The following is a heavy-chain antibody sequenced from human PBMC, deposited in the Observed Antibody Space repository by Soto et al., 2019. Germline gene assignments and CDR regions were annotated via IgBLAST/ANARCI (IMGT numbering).Heavy chain of an antibody. V-gene: IGHV3-23*01. CDR2: ISGSGGST. Sequence: EVQLLESGGGLVQPGGSLRLSCAASGFTFSSYGMSWVRQAPGKGLEWVSGISGSGGSTYYADSVKGRFTISRDNPRNTLYLQMSRLRPKATALYYCARAGRYSSSRGYFDYWGQGNLVRVFS. CDR1: GFTFSSYG. J-gene: IGHJ4*02. CDR3: ARAGRYSSSRGYFDY. D-gene: IGHD6-13*01.